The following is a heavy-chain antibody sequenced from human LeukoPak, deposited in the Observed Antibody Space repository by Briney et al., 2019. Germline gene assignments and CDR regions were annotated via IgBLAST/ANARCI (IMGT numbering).Heavy chain of an antibody. CDR1: GGSISSYY. CDR2: IYTCGST. V-gene: IGHV4-4*07. D-gene: IGHD2-8*01. CDR3: ARDHATYCTNGVCYTGDY. Sequence: SETLSLTCTVSGGSISSYYWSWIRQPAGKGLEWVGRIYTCGSTNYNPSLKSRVTMSVDTSKNQFSLKLSSVTAADTAVYYCARDHATYCTNGVCYTGDYWGQGTLVTVSS. J-gene: IGHJ4*02.